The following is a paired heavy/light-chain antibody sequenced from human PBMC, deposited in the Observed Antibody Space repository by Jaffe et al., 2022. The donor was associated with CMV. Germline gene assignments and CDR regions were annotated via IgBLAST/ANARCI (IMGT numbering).Light chain of an antibody. Sequence: DIQMTQSPSSLSASVGDRVTITCRASQGISNYLAWFQQKPGKAPKSLIYAASSLQSGVPSKFSGSGSGTDFTLTISSLQPEDFATYYCQQYNSYPVTFGPGTKVDIK. CDR1: QGISNY. CDR2: AAS. J-gene: IGKJ3*01. V-gene: IGKV1-16*02. CDR3: QQYNSYPVT.
Heavy chain of an antibody. CDR2: ISSSGSTI. D-gene: IGHD3-3*01. CDR3: ARGTIWSGYYNRPIWYFDL. J-gene: IGHJ2*01. Sequence: EVQLVESGGGLVQPGGSLRLSCAASGFTFSSYEMNWVRQAPGKGLEWVSYISSSGSTIYYADSVKGRFTISRDNAKNSLYLQMNSLRAEDTAVYYCARGTIWSGYYNRPIWYFDLWGRGTLVTVSS. V-gene: IGHV3-48*03. CDR1: GFTFSSYE.